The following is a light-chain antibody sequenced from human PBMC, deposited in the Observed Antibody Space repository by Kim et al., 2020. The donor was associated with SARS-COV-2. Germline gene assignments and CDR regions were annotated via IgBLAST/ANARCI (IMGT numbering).Light chain of an antibody. CDR1: QIGSKS. V-gene: IGLV3-21*04. CDR2: YDT. CDR3: QVWDSSRDHRGYV. Sequence: GETARITGGGNQIGSKSVHWYQQKPGQAPALVLDYDTDRHSGIPERFSGSNSGNTATLTISRVEAGDEADYYCQVWDSSRDHRGYVFGTGTKVTVL. J-gene: IGLJ1*01.